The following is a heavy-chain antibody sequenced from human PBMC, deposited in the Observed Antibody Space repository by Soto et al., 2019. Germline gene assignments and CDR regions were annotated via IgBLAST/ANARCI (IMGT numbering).Heavy chain of an antibody. J-gene: IGHJ6*02. CDR3: ARDLKPTMIVVVITPYYYYYGMDV. V-gene: IGHV1-46*01. D-gene: IGHD3-22*01. Sequence: QVQLVQSGAEVKKPGASVKVSCKASGYTFTSYYMHWVRQAPGQGLEWMGIINPSGGSTSYAQKFQGRVTMTRDTSTSTVYMELRSLRSEDTAVYYCARDLKPTMIVVVITPYYYYYGMDVWGQGTTVTVSS. CDR2: INPSGGST. CDR1: GYTFTSYY.